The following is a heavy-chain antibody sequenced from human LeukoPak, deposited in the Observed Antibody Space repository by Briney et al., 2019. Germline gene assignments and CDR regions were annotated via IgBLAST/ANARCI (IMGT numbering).Heavy chain of an antibody. D-gene: IGHD4-11*01. CDR3: TTTMTTVTDYYYYYYMDV. CDR2: IKSKTDGGTT. V-gene: IGHV3-15*01. Sequence: GGSLRLSCAASGFTFSNAWMSWVRQAPGKGLEWVGRIKSKTDGGTTDYAAPVKGRFTISRDDSKNTLYLQMNSLKTEDTAVYYCTTTMTTVTDYYYYYYMDVWGKGTTVTVSS. CDR1: GFTFSNAW. J-gene: IGHJ6*03.